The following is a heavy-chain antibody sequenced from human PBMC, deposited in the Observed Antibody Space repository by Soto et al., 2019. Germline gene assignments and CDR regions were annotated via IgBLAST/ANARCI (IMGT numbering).Heavy chain of an antibody. D-gene: IGHD3-10*01. CDR3: ARDLLHGSGTLFDP. CDR1: GGSISSAGYY. Sequence: ASETLSLTCTVSGGSISSAGYYWTWIRQHPGKGLEWIGYIYYSGSTYYNPSLKSRVTISIDTARNQFSLKLSSVTAADTAVYYCARDLLHGSGTLFDPWGQGTLVTVSS. J-gene: IGHJ5*02. V-gene: IGHV4-31*03. CDR2: IYYSGST.